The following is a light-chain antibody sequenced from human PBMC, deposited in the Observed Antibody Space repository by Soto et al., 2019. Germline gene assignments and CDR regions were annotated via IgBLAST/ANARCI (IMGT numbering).Light chain of an antibody. CDR1: QGIRND. V-gene: IGKV1-17*01. CDR3: QHYNSYSEA. Sequence: QMTPSPSSLSASVGDRVTLTCRASQGIRNDLGWYQQKPGKAPKLLIYAASSLQSGVPSRFSGSGSGTEFTLTISSLQPDDFATYYCQHYNSYSEAFGQGTKVDI. CDR2: AAS. J-gene: IGKJ1*01.